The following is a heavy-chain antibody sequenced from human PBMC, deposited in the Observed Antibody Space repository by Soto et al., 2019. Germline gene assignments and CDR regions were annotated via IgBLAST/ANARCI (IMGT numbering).Heavy chain of an antibody. J-gene: IGHJ4*02. V-gene: IGHV3-48*01. D-gene: IGHD3-16*01. CDR2: ISSSSSTI. Sequence: EVQLVESGGGLVQPGGSLRLSCAASGFTFSSYSMNWVRQAPGKGLEWVSYISSSSSTIYYADSVKGRFTISRDNAKNSLYLQMNSRRAEDTAVYYCARGASYFDYWGQGTLVTVSS. CDR1: GFTFSSYS. CDR3: ARGASYFDY.